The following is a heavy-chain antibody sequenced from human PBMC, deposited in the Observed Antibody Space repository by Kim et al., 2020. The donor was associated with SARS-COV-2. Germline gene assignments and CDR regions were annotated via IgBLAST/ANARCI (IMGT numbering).Heavy chain of an antibody. CDR3: ARPQLYYYGMDV. Sequence: YYADSVKGRFTISRDNAKNSLYLQMNSLRAEDTAVYYCARPQLYYYGMDVWGQGTTVTVSS. V-gene: IGHV3-48*03. J-gene: IGHJ6*02. D-gene: IGHD5-18*01.